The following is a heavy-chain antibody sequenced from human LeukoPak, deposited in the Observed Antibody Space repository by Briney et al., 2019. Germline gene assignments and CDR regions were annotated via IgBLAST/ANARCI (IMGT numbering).Heavy chain of an antibody. D-gene: IGHD5-12*01. CDR1: GFTFSSYA. CDR2: ISGSGGST. V-gene: IGHV3-23*01. Sequence: GGSLRLSCAASGFTFSSYAMSWVRQAPGKGLEWVSAISGSGGSTYYADSVKGRFTISRDNSKNTLYLQMNSLRAEDTAVYYCARHRSGDIAPGPYYMDVWGKGTTVTISS. J-gene: IGHJ6*03. CDR3: ARHRSGDIAPGPYYMDV.